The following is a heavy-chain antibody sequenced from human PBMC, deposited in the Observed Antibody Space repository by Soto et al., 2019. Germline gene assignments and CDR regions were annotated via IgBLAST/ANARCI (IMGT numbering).Heavy chain of an antibody. CDR3: AKDQGNDFWSGYYPDY. CDR1: GFTFSSYG. D-gene: IGHD3-3*01. CDR2: ISYDGSNK. Sequence: ESGGGVVQPGRSLRLSCAASGFTFSSYGMHWVRQAPGKGLEWVAVISYDGSNKYYADSVKGRFTISRDNSKNTLYLQMNSLRAEDTAVYYCAKDQGNDFWSGYYPDYWGQGTLVTVSS. J-gene: IGHJ4*02. V-gene: IGHV3-30*18.